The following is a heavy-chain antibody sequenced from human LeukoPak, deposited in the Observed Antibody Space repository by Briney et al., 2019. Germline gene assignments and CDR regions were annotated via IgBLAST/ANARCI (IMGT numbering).Heavy chain of an antibody. Sequence: PGGSLRLSCSVSGFTFSTYVMHWVRQAPVKGLEYVSAISSNGDNTYYADSVKGRFTISRDNSKNTLYLQMSSLRADDTAVYYCMRGTGYWGQGTLVTVSS. V-gene: IGHV3-64D*06. CDR2: ISSNGDNT. CDR3: MRGTGY. J-gene: IGHJ4*02. CDR1: GFTFSTYV.